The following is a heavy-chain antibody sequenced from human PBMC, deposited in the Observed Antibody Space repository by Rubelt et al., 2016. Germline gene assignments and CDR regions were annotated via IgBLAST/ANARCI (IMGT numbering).Heavy chain of an antibody. V-gene: IGHV4-59*01. D-gene: IGHD5-24*01. Sequence: QVQLQQWGAGLLKPSETLSLTCTVSGGSIRSYYWSWIRQPPGKGLEWIGYIYYTGSTNYNPSLKGRVTRAVDTSENQFSLKGSSVTAADTAVYDCARRDGYTLFYWGQGTLVTVSS. CDR2: IYYTGST. J-gene: IGHJ4*02. CDR3: ARRDGYTLFY. CDR1: GGSIRSYY.